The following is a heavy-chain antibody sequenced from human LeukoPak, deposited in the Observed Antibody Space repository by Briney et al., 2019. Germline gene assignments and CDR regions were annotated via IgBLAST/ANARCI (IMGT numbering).Heavy chain of an antibody. D-gene: IGHD1-26*01. V-gene: IGHV3-21*06. CDR2: IISSSSYI. CDR1: GFTFSSYS. CDR3: ARGGLYHYSGTSGDY. Sequence: GGSLRLSCAASGFTFSSYSMNWVRQAPGKGLEWVSSIISSSSYIYYADSVKGRFTISRDNAKNSLYLQMNSLRAEDTAVYYCARGGLYHYSGTSGDYWGQGTLVTVSS. J-gene: IGHJ4*02.